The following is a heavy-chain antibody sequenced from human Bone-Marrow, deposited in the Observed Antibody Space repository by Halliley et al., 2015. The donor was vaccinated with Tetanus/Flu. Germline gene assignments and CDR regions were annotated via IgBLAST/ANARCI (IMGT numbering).Heavy chain of an antibody. CDR3: TREWAKYYYDSSGYNDY. J-gene: IGHJ4*02. Sequence: KSKTYGGTTKSAAPVKGRFTISRDDSKSISYLQINSLKTEDTAVYYCTREWAKYYYDSSGYNDYWGQGTLFTVSS. V-gene: IGHV3-49*02. D-gene: IGHD3-22*01. CDR2: KSKTYGGTT.